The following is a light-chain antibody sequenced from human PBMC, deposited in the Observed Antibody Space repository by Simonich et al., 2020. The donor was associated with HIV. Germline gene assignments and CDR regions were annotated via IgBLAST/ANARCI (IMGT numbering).Light chain of an antibody. CDR1: QSVLYSSNNKNY. CDR2: WAS. CDR3: QQYYSTPLT. V-gene: IGKV4-1*01. Sequence: IVMTQSPDSLAVSLGERATINCKSSQSVLYSSNNKNYLAWYQQKPGQPPKLLIYWASTRESGVPDRFSGSGSGTDFTLIISSLQAEDVAVYYCQQYYSTPLTFGGGTKVEIK. J-gene: IGKJ4*01.